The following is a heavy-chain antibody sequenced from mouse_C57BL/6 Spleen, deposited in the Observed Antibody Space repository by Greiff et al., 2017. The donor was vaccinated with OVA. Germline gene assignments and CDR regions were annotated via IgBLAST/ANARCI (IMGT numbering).Heavy chain of an antibody. J-gene: IGHJ4*01. V-gene: IGHV1-54*01. CDR2: INPGSGGT. Sequence: VQLVESGAELVRPGTSVKVSCKASGYAFTNYLIEWVKQRPGQGLEWIGVINPGSGGTNYNEKFKGKATLTADKSSSTAYMQLSSLTSEDSAVYFCARCEMIKSYYAMDYWGQGTSVTVSS. CDR1: GYAFTNYL. D-gene: IGHD2-4*01. CDR3: ARCEMIKSYYAMDY.